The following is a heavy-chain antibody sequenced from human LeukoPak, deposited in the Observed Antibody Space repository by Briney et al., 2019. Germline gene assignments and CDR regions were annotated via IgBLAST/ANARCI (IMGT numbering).Heavy chain of an antibody. CDR3: AKGRLLWFGELGSHDY. D-gene: IGHD3-10*01. CDR2: ISDDGVNK. Sequence: PGRSLRLSCAASGINFITYALHWVRQAPGRGLEWVAVISDDGVNKYFAESVKGRFTISRDNSKNTLYLQMNSLRAEDTAVYYCAKGRLLWFGELGSHDYWGQGTLVTVSS. V-gene: IGHV3-30-3*01. CDR1: GINFITYA. J-gene: IGHJ4*02.